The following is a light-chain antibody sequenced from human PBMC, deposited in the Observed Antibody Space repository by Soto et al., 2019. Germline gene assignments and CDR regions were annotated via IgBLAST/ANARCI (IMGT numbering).Light chain of an antibody. CDR1: QSISNY. Sequence: DIQMTQSPSSLSASVGDRVTITCRASQSISNYLNWYQQKPGKAPKLLIYGASSWQSGVPSRFSGSGYGTDFTLTISSLQPEDFAAYYCQQSDSIPITFGQGTRLEIK. CDR2: GAS. CDR3: QQSDSIPIT. J-gene: IGKJ5*01. V-gene: IGKV1-39*01.